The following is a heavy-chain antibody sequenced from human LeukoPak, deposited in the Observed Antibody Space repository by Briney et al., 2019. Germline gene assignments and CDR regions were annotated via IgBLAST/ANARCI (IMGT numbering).Heavy chain of an antibody. D-gene: IGHD6-19*01. CDR1: GFTFSSYG. J-gene: IGHJ4*02. Sequence: GGSLRLSCAASGFTFSSYGTHWVRQAPGKGLEWVAVIWYDGSNKYYADSVKGRFTISRDNSKNTLYLQMNSLRAEDTAVYYYARIGAGYSSGWYYFDYWGQGTLVTVSS. CDR2: IWYDGSNK. V-gene: IGHV3-33*01. CDR3: ARIGAGYSSGWYYFDY.